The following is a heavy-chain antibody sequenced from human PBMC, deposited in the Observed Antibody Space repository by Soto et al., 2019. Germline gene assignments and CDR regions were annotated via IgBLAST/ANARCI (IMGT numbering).Heavy chain of an antibody. CDR3: GRRGYGLYFDY. Sequence: EVQLVESGGGLVQPGGSLRLSCAASGFTFSSYAMHWVRQAPGKGLEYVSVISGNGDSTYYANSVKGRFTISRDNSKNTLYLQMGSLRAEDMAVYYWGRRGYGLYFDYWGQGTLVTVSS. CDR2: ISGNGDST. CDR1: GFTFSSYA. D-gene: IGHD3-10*01. J-gene: IGHJ4*02. V-gene: IGHV3-64*01.